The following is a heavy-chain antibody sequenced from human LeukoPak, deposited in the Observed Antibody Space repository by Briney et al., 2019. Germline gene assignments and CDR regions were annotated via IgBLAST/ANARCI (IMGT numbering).Heavy chain of an antibody. Sequence: PSETLSLTCAVYGGSFSGFYWSWIRQPPGKGLEWLGEINQSGSTNYNPSLKSRVTISVDTSKNQFSLKLSSVTAADTAVYYCARDRQIVVRAHGTLDLWGQGTMVTVSS. CDR2: INQSGST. V-gene: IGHV4-34*01. D-gene: IGHD2-21*01. CDR1: GGSFSGFY. J-gene: IGHJ3*01. CDR3: ARDRQIVVRAHGTLDL.